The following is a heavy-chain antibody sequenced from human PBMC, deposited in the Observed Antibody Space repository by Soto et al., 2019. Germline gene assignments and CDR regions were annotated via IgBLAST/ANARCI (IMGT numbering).Heavy chain of an antibody. CDR2: MGYNGFT. CDR1: GGPMNNYY. J-gene: IGHJ6*02. Sequence: QVQLQESGPGLVKPSETLSLTCTISGGPMNNYYCSWFRQPRGRGLEWIGYMGYNGFTRYNPSLRSPVAISLDTAKNQFSLNLSSVTAADTALYYCARQGFGELHGLVDVWGQGITVTVSS. CDR3: ARQGFGELHGLVDV. D-gene: IGHD3-10*01. V-gene: IGHV4-59*08.